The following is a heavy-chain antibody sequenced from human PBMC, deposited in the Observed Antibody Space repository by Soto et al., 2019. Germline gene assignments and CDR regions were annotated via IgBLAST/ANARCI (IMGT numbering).Heavy chain of an antibody. D-gene: IGHD3-9*01. CDR2: INPNSGGT. CDR1: GYTFTGYY. V-gene: IGHV1-2*04. Sequence: ASVKVSCKASGYTFTGYYMHWVRQAPGQGLEWMGWINPNSGGTNYAQKFQGWVTMTRDTSISTAYMELSRLRSDDTAVYYCARGPGIRYFEMDTRYDYWGQGTLVTVSS. CDR3: ARGPGIRYFEMDTRYDY. J-gene: IGHJ4*02.